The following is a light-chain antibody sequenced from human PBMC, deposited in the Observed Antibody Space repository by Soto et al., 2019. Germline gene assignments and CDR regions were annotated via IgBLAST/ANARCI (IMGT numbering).Light chain of an antibody. J-gene: IGKJ4*01. CDR2: GAS. CDR3: QHYNERPLT. V-gene: IGKV3-15*01. Sequence: EIVMTQSPATLSVSQGERATLSCRASQSIRTNLAWYQQKPGQAPRLLIFGASTRAIAIPARFSGSGSGTEFTLTISSLQSEDFAVYYCQHYNERPLTFGGGTKVDIK. CDR1: QSIRTN.